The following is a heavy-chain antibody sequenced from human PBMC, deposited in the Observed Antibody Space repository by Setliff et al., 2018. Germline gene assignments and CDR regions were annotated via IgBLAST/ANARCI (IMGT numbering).Heavy chain of an antibody. J-gene: IGHJ4*02. CDR2: ISTHTGNP. CDR1: GYTFIDYG. Sequence: ASVKVSCKASGYTFIDYGMSWVRQAPGQSLEWMGWISTHTGNPTYAQGFTGRFVFSLDTSVSTAYLQISSLEAEDTAVYYCASQMGTSETYPKWGQGTPVTVSS. V-gene: IGHV7-4-1*02. D-gene: IGHD1-26*01. CDR3: ASQMGTSETYPK.